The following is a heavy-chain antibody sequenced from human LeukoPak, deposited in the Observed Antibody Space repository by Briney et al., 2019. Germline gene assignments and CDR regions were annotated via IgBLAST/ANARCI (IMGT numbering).Heavy chain of an antibody. CDR2: IIPIFGTA. J-gene: IGHJ4*02. CDR1: GGTFSSYA. V-gene: IGHV1-69*13. CDR3: ASRPNDSSGYYYW. Sequence: ASVKVSCKASGGTFSSYAISWVRQAPGQGLEWMGGIIPIFGTANYAQKFQGRVMITADESTSTAYMELSSLRSEDTAVYYCASRPNDSSGYYYWWGQGTLVTVSS. D-gene: IGHD3-22*01.